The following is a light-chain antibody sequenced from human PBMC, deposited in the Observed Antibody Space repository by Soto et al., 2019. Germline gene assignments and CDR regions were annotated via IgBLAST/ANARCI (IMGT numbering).Light chain of an antibody. CDR3: QQYSSDST. J-gene: IGKJ1*01. V-gene: IGKV1-5*03. CDR2: RAS. Sequence: DIRMTQSPSTLSASVGDRVTITCRASQSINNWLAWYQQKPGKAPKLLIYRASSLENGVPSRFSGRGSGTECIFTITSLQPDDFATYYCQQYSSDSTFGQGTKVEIK. CDR1: QSINNW.